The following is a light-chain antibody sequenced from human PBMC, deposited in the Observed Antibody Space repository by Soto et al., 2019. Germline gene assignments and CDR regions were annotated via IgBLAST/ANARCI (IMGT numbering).Light chain of an antibody. Sequence: DIQMTQSPSTLSGSVGDRVTITCRASHTISSWLSWYQQKPGKAPNLLIYKASTLKSGVPSRFSGSGSGTEFPLTISSLQPDDFATYYCQHYNSYSEPFGQGVKV. CDR1: HTISSW. J-gene: IGKJ1*01. CDR3: QHYNSYSEP. CDR2: KAS. V-gene: IGKV1-5*03.